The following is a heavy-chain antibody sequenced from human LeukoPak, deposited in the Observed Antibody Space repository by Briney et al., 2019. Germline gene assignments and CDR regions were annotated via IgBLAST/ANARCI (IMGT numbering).Heavy chain of an antibody. CDR2: MNPNNDNT. CDR1: GYTFTSYD. D-gene: IGHD3-22*01. J-gene: IGHJ5*02. Sequence: ASVKVSCKASGYTFTSYDINWVRQATGQGLEWMGWMNPNNDNTGYAQKFQGRVTMTRNTSISTAYMELSSLRSGDTAVYYCARGKIYDSSGYYSLGFDPWGQGTLVTVSS. CDR3: ARGKIYDSSGYYSLGFDP. V-gene: IGHV1-8*02.